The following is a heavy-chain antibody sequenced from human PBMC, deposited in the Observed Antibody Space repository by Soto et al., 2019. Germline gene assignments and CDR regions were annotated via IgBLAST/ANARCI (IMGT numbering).Heavy chain of an antibody. V-gene: IGHV1-69*01. CDR1: ADTFNSYS. CDR3: ARSLEGTTVTNWFDP. D-gene: IGHD4-17*01. CDR2: ITPVFGTA. Sequence: QVQLVQSGAEVKKPGSSVKVSCKASADTFNSYSLSWLRQAPGQRLEWMGGITPVFGTAEYAQSFEDRLTITADDSTSTVYMELSSLRSDDTAVYYCARSLEGTTVTNWFDPWGQGALVTVSS. J-gene: IGHJ5*02.